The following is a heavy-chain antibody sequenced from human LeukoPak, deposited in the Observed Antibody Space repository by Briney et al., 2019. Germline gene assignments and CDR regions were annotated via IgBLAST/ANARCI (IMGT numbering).Heavy chain of an antibody. V-gene: IGHV3-30*18. CDR2: ISYDGSNK. Sequence: GGSLRLSCAASGFTFSSYGMHWVRQAPGKGLEWVAVISYDGSNKYYADSVKGRFTISRDNSKNTVYLHMNSLRAEDTAVYYCVKHSAPVLSAARPDYWGQGTLVTVSS. D-gene: IGHD2-2*01. CDR1: GFTFSSYG. CDR3: VKHSAPVLSAARPDY. J-gene: IGHJ4*02.